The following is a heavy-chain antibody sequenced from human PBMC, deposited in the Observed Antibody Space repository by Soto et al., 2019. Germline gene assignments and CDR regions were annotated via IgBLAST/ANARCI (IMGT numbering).Heavy chain of an antibody. V-gene: IGHV4-39*01. J-gene: IGHJ4*02. Sequence: QLQLQESGPGLVKPSETLSLTCTVSGGSISSSSYYWGWIRQPPGKGLEWIGSIYYSGSTYYNPSLKSRVPLSVDTSKNQFSLKMSSVTAADTAVYYCARQQWLRPDFDYWGQGTLVTVSS. CDR2: IYYSGST. D-gene: IGHD5-12*01. CDR1: GGSISSSSYY. CDR3: ARQQWLRPDFDY.